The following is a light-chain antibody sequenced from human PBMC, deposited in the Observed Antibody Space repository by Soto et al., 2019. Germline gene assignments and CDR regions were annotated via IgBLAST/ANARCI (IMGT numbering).Light chain of an antibody. J-gene: IGLJ1*01. V-gene: IGLV2-8*01. CDR1: SSDVGGYNY. Sequence: QSVLTQPPSASGSPGQSVTISCTGTSSDVGGYNYVSWYQQHPGKAPKLMIYEVSKRPSGVPDRFSGSKSGNTASLTVSGLQAEDEADYYCSSYAGSSNGFYVFGTGTKLTVL. CDR3: SSYAGSSNGFYV. CDR2: EVS.